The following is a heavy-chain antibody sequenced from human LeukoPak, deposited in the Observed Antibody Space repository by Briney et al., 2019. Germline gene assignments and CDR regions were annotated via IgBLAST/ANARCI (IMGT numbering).Heavy chain of an antibody. J-gene: IGHJ4*02. D-gene: IGHD6-19*01. Sequence: PSETLSLTCAVYGGSFSGYYWGWIRQPPGKGLEWIGEINHSGSTNYNPSLKSRVTISVDTSKNQFSLKLSSVTAADTAVYYCARGQGRIAVAGRIDYWGQGTLVTVSS. CDR2: INHSGST. CDR1: GGSFSGYY. V-gene: IGHV4-34*01. CDR3: ARGQGRIAVAGRIDY.